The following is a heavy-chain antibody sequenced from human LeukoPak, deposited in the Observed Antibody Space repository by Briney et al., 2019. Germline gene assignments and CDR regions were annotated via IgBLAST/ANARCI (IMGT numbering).Heavy chain of an antibody. Sequence: GGSLRLSCAASGSTFSSYGMSWVRQAPGKGLEWVSAISGSGGSTYYADSVKGRFTISRDNSKNTLYLQMNSLRAEDTAVYYCAKDPLTISGSYWGQGTLVTVSS. V-gene: IGHV3-23*01. CDR3: AKDPLTISGSY. J-gene: IGHJ4*02. D-gene: IGHD6-19*01. CDR1: GSTFSSYG. CDR2: ISGSGGST.